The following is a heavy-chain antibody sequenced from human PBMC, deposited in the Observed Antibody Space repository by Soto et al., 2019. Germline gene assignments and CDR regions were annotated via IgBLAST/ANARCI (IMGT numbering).Heavy chain of an antibody. D-gene: IGHD1-1*01. CDR1: GFTFSYHA. J-gene: IGHJ6*02. Sequence: QVQLVESGGGVVQPGRSLRLSCAASGFTFSYHALNWVRQAPGKGLEWVAVISYDGDNKYIAESVKGRFTISRDNSKNTVPLQMNSLRAEATAMYFCARGTTTSAFSAMDVWGQGTTVTVSS. CDR3: ARGTTTSAFSAMDV. V-gene: IGHV3-30-3*01. CDR2: ISYDGDNK.